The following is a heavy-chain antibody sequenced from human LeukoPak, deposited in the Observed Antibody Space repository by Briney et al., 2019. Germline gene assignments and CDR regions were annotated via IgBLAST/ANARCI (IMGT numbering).Heavy chain of an antibody. J-gene: IGHJ4*02. Sequence: PGGSLRLSRAASGFTFSSHAMSWVRQAPGKGLEWVSAISGSGGSTYYADSVKGRFTISRDKSKNTLYLQMNSLRAEDTAVYYCAKGLAVAGHFDYWGQGTLVTVSS. D-gene: IGHD6-19*01. CDR3: AKGLAVAGHFDY. V-gene: IGHV3-23*01. CDR1: GFTFSSHA. CDR2: ISGSGGST.